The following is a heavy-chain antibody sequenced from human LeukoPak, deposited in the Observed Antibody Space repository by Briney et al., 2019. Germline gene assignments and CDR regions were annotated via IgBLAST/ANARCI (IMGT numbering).Heavy chain of an antibody. CDR3: ARDRDLMRGSYFLDYFDY. CDR1: GYTFTTYY. Sequence: GASVKVSCKSSGYTFTTYYIHWVRQAPGQGLEWMGIINPSAGRTSYGQKFQGRVNMTRDTSTSTVYMELSSLRSEDTAVYYCARDRDLMRGSYFLDYFDYWGQGTLVTVSS. CDR2: INPSAGRT. J-gene: IGHJ4*02. V-gene: IGHV1-46*01. D-gene: IGHD3-10*01.